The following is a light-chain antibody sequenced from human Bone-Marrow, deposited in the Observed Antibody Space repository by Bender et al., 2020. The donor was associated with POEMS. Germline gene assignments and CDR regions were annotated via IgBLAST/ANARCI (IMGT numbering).Light chain of an antibody. J-gene: IGLJ2*01. CDR1: SSDIAIYDF. CDR3: SSYRSGSTLVV. V-gene: IGLV2-14*01. CDR2: GVS. Sequence: QSALTQPASVSGSPGQSITISCTGTSSDIAIYDFVSWYQQRPGKAPTLMIFGVSERPSGVSHRFSGSKSGNTASLTISGLQAEDEADYYCSSYRSGSTLVVFGGGTKVTVL.